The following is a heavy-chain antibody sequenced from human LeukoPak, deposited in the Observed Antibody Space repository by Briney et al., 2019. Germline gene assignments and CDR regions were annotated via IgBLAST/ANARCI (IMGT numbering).Heavy chain of an antibody. V-gene: IGHV4-4*07. D-gene: IGHD3-3*01. J-gene: IGHJ4*02. CDR3: ARGLKYYDFWSGPYYFDY. CDR2: IYTSGST. CDR1: GGSISSYY. Sequence: SETLSLTCTVSGGSISSYYWSWIRQPAGKGLEWIGRIYTSGSTNYNPSLKSRVTMSVDTSENQFSLKLSSVTAADTAVYYCARGLKYYDFWSGPYYFDYWGQGTLVTVSS.